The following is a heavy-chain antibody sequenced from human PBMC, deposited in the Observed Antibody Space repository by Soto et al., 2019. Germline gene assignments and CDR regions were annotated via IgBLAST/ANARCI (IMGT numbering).Heavy chain of an antibody. CDR2: IDPSDSYT. J-gene: IGHJ6*02. D-gene: IGHD3-10*01. CDR3: ARQPMVPSDYGMDV. Sequence: GESLKLSCKGAGYSFTSYWIRWVRQMPGKGLEWMGRIDPSDSYTNYSPSFQGHVTISADKSISTAYLQWSSLKASDTAMYYCARQPMVPSDYGMDVWGQGTTVTVSS. V-gene: IGHV5-10-1*01. CDR1: GYSFTSYW.